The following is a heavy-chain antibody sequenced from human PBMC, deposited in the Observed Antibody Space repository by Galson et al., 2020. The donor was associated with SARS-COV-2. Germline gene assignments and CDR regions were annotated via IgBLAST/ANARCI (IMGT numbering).Heavy chain of an antibody. Sequence: GGSLRLSCAASGFGFSYYWMSWVRQAPGTGLEWVANIKHDGSEKYYVDSVKGRFTISRDNPKNSLYLQMNNLRVEDTAVYHCARVDCSGVSCYPGNYWGQGTLVTVSS. CDR1: GFGFSYYW. J-gene: IGHJ4*02. CDR2: IKHDGSEK. D-gene: IGHD2-15*01. V-gene: IGHV3-7*03. CDR3: ARVDCSGVSCYPGNY.